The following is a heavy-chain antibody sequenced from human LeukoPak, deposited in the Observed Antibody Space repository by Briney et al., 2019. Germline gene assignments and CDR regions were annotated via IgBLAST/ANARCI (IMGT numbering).Heavy chain of an antibody. Sequence: SVKVSCKASGGTFSSYAISWVRQAPGQGLEWMGGIIPIFGTANYAQKFQGRVTITADESTSTAYMELSSLRSEDTAVYYCARFRADSGSSLHFDYWGQGTLVTVSS. D-gene: IGHD1-26*01. V-gene: IGHV1-69*13. J-gene: IGHJ4*02. CDR1: GGTFSSYA. CDR2: IIPIFGTA. CDR3: ARFRADSGSSLHFDY.